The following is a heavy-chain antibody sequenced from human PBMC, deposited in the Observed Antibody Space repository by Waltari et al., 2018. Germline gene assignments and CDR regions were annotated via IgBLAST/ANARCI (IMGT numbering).Heavy chain of an antibody. J-gene: IGHJ4*02. CDR1: GFTFRNYW. V-gene: IGHV3-7*01. Sequence: EEQLVESGGGLVKPGGSLRLPCEGSGFTFRNYWLSWVRQAPGKGLEWVANIRRDGSQANYVDSVKGRFTISRDNAKKSLYLQMNSLRAEDTGVYYCARESTASNEGVWGQGTLVTVSS. CDR2: IRRDGSQA. D-gene: IGHD4-17*01. CDR3: ARESTASNEGV.